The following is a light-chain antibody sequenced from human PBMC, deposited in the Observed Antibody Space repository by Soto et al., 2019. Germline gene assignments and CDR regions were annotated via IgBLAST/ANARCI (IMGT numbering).Light chain of an antibody. CDR1: SSDVGAYNY. J-gene: IGLJ3*02. V-gene: IGLV2-11*01. CDR3: CSYAGTYSWV. CDR2: DVS. Sequence: QLVLTQPRSVSGSPGQSVTISCTGNSSDVGAYNYVSWYQHHPGKAPKVMIFDVSERPSGVPDRFSGSKSGNTASLTISGLQAEDEGDYYCCSYAGTYSWVFGGGTKVTVL.